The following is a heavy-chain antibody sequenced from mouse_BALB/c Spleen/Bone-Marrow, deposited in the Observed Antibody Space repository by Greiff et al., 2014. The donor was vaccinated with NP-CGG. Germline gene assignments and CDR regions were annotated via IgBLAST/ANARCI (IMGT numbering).Heavy chain of an antibody. CDR3: AREYYGSSGYFDV. J-gene: IGHJ1*01. CDR2: INPSTGYT. CDR1: GYNFTSYW. D-gene: IGHD1-1*01. Sequence: QVQLQQSGAELAKPGASVKMSCKAPGYNFTSYWMHWVKQRPGQGLEWIGYINPSTGYTEYNQKFKDKATLTADKSSSTAYMQLSSLTSEDSAVYYCAREYYGSSGYFDVWGAGTTVTVSS. V-gene: IGHV1-7*01.